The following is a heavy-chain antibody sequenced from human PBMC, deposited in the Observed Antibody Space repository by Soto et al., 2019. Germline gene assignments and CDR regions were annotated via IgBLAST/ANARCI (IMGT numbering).Heavy chain of an antibody. CDR2: IYYSGST. D-gene: IGHD3-22*01. J-gene: IGHJ4*02. CDR3: ARGGVDYYDSSGYYFSPYYFDY. V-gene: IGHV4-30-4*01. Sequence: SETLSLTCTVSGGSISSGDYYWSWIRQPPGKGLEWIGSIYYSGSTYYNPSLKSRVTISVDRSKNQFPLKLSSVTAADTAVYYCARGGVDYYDSSGYYFSPYYFDYWGQGTLVTVSS. CDR1: GGSISSGDYY.